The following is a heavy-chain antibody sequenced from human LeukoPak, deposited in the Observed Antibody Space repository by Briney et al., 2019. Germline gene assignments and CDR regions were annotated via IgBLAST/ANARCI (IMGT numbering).Heavy chain of an antibody. CDR3: ARRPAFYFDY. CDR2: IYPADSDT. D-gene: IGHD6-6*01. CDR1: GHIFTTYW. J-gene: IGHJ4*02. Sequence: GESLKISCQISGHIFTTYWIAWVRQMPGKGLEWMGVIYPADSDTKYSPSFQGQVTFSVDKSISTAYLQWNSLKASDTAIYYCARRPAFYFDYWGQGTLVTVSS. V-gene: IGHV5-51*01.